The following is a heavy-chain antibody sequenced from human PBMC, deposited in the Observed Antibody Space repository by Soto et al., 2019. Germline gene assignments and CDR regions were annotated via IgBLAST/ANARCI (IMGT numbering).Heavy chain of an antibody. Sequence: EVQLLESGGGLVQPGGSLRLSCAASGFTFSSYAMSWVRQAPGQGLEWVSAISGSGGSTYYADSVKGRFTISRDNAKNTLYLQMNSLRAEDTAVYYCAKGLPPVGSYADYGMDVWGQGTTVTVSS. D-gene: IGHD1-26*01. J-gene: IGHJ6*02. CDR2: ISGSGGST. CDR3: AKGLPPVGSYADYGMDV. V-gene: IGHV3-23*01. CDR1: GFTFSSYA.